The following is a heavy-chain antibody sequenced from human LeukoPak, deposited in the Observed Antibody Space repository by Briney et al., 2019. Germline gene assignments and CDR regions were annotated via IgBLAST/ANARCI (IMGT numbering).Heavy chain of an antibody. V-gene: IGHV1-2*06. CDR2: INPNSGGT. D-gene: IGHD3-22*01. CDR1: GYTFTSNY. J-gene: IGHJ4*02. CDR3: ARVGYYESSGYYEY. Sequence: VASVKVSCKASGYTFTSNYMHWVRQAPGQGLEWMGRINPNSGGTNYAQKFQGRVTMTRDTSISTVYMELSRLRSDDTAVYYCARVGYYESSGYYEYWGQGTLVTVSS.